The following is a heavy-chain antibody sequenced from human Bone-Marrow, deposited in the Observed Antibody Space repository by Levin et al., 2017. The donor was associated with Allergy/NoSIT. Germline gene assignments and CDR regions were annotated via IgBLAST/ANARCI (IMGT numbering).Heavy chain of an antibody. D-gene: IGHD2/OR15-2a*01. CDR3: ARGRQIRISDAFDI. J-gene: IGHJ3*02. CDR2: IYHSGST. V-gene: IGHV4-30-2*01. Sequence: SQTLSLTCAVSGGSISSGGYSWSWIRQPPGKGLEWIGYIYHSGSTYYNPSLKSRVTISVDRSKNQFSLKLSSVTAADTAVYYCARGRQIRISDAFDIWGQGTMVTVSS. CDR1: GGSISSGGYS.